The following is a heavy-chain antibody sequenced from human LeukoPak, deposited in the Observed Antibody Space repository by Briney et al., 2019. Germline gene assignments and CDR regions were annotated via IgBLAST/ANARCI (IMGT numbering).Heavy chain of an antibody. CDR3: TGRLDD. CDR2: IKHDESEK. Sequence: GGSLRLSCAASGFSFNSDWMDWVRQAPGKGLEWVANIKHDESEKNYLDSVKGRFTISRDNAQNSLYLQMNGLRVEDTAVYYCTGRLDDWGQGTLVTVSS. J-gene: IGHJ4*02. V-gene: IGHV3-7*01. D-gene: IGHD3-16*01. CDR1: GFSFNSDW.